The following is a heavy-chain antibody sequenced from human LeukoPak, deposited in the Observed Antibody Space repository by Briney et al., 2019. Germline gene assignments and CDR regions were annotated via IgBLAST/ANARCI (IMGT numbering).Heavy chain of an antibody. J-gene: IGHJ3*02. CDR3: ARGNIVATIGRAFDI. CDR1: GGSFSGYY. D-gene: IGHD5-12*01. V-gene: IGHV4-34*01. CDR2: INHSGST. Sequence: SETLSLTCAAYGGSFSGYYWSWIRPPPGKGLEWIGEINHSGSTNYNPSLKSRVTISVDTSKNQFSLKLSSVTAADTAVYYCARGNIVATIGRAFDIWGQGTMVTVSS.